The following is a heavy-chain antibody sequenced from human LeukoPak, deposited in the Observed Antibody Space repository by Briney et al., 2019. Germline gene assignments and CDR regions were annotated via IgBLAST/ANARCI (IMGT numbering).Heavy chain of an antibody. CDR3: ASTPGDLTYYYDSSGYFYAFDI. Sequence: ASVKVSCKVSGYTLTELSMHWVRQAPGKGLEWMGGFDPEDGETIYAQKFQDRVTITRDRSMSTAYMELSSLRSEDTAMYYCASTPGDLTYYYDSSGYFYAFDIWGQGTMVTVSS. V-gene: IGHV1-24*01. CDR2: FDPEDGET. D-gene: IGHD3-22*01. CDR1: GYTLTELS. J-gene: IGHJ3*02.